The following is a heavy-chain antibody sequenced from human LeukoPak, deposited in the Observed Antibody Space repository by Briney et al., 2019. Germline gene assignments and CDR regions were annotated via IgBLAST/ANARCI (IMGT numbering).Heavy chain of an antibody. J-gene: IGHJ6*04. CDR2: IIPIFGTA. CDR1: GGTFSSYA. CDR3: ARPSYYDILAGYGPRYYYYGMDV. Sequence: SVKVSCKASGGTFSSYAISWVRQAPGQGLEWMGGIIPIFGTANYAQKFQGRVTITADESMSTAYMELSSLRSEDTAVYYCARPSYYDILAGYGPRYYYYGMDVWGKGTTVTVSS. V-gene: IGHV1-69*13. D-gene: IGHD3-9*01.